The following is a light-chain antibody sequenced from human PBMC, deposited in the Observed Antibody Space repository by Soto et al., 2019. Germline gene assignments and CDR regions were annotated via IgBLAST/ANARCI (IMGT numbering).Light chain of an antibody. J-gene: IGKJ5*01. V-gene: IGKV3-15*01. CDR1: QSVSSN. Sequence: EVVMTQSPDTLSVSPGERATLSCRASQSVSSNLAWYQQKLGQAPRLLIYGASTRATGISARISGSGSGTDFTLTISSLQSEDFAVYYCQHYVSLPITFGQGKRLEIK. CDR3: QHYVSLPIT. CDR2: GAS.